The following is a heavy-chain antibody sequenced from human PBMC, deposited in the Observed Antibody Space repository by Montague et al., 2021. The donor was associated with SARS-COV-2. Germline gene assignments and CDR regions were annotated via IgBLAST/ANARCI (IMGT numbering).Heavy chain of an antibody. D-gene: IGHD2-15*01. CDR2: ISSESTYI. CDR3: ARFETSKFYSSGVDV. Sequence: SLRLSCAASGFTFSSFRMNWVRQAPGKRLEWVASISSESTYILYAESVRGRFTVSRDNAQNLLFLQMNSLSAEDTALYYCARFETSKFYSSGVDVWGQGTTVTVSS. V-gene: IGHV3-21*01. CDR1: GFTFSSFR. J-gene: IGHJ6*02.